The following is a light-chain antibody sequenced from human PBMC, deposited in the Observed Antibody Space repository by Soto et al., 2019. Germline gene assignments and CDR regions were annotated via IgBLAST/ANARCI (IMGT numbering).Light chain of an antibody. CDR2: YDK. CDR1: SSNIGNNA. J-gene: IGLJ1*01. V-gene: IGLV1-36*01. CDR3: ASWDDSLNAYV. Sequence: QSVLTQPPSVSEAPRQRITISCSGSSSNIGNNAVNWYQQLPGQAPKIVIYYDKLLTSGVSDRCSGSKSGISASLAISALQSDDEADYYCASWDDSLNAYVFGPGSKGTV.